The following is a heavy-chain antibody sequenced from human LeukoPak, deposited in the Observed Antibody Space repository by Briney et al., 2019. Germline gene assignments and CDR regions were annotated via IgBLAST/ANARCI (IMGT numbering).Heavy chain of an antibody. J-gene: IGHJ4*02. V-gene: IGHV3-15*01. CDR2: IKSKTDGGTT. Sequence: GGSLRLSCAASGFTFSNAWMSWVRQAPGKGLEWVGRIKSKTDGGTTDYAAPVKGRFTISRDDSKNTLYLQMNSLKTEDTAVYYCTADEGGGYFDYWGQGTLVTVSS. CDR1: GFTFSNAW. D-gene: IGHD1-26*01. CDR3: TADEGGGYFDY.